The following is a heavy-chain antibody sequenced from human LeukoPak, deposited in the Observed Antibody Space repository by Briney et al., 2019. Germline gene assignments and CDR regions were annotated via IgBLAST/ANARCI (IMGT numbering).Heavy chain of an antibody. CDR3: SRENGAFSPFGC. J-gene: IGHJ4*02. CDR1: GGSISNTNW. CDR2: ISLTGLT. D-gene: IGHD2-8*01. Sequence: PCETLPLTCGVSGGSISNTNWWSWVRQPPGQGLEWIGEISLTGLTHYNPSLESRVTVSLDKSKNQLSLNLTSVTAADTAVYYCSRENGAFSPFGCWGQGTLVTVLS. V-gene: IGHV4-4*02.